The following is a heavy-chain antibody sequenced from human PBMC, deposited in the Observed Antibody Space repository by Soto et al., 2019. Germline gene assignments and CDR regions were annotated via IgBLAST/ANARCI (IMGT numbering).Heavy chain of an antibody. V-gene: IGHV4-4*02. J-gene: IGHJ4*02. CDR1: SGSISSSNW. CDR2: IYHSGST. D-gene: IGHD3-10*01. CDR3: SGGLLWFGESYYFDY. Sequence: QVQLQESGPGLVKPSGTLSLTCAVSSGSISSSNWWSWVRQPPGKGLEWIGEIYHSGSTNYNPSLKSRVTISVDKSKNQFSLKLSSVTAADTAVYYCSGGLLWFGESYYFDYWGQGTLVTVSS.